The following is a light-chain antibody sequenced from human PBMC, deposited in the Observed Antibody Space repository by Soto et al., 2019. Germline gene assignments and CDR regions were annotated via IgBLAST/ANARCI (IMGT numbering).Light chain of an antibody. V-gene: IGKV1-6*01. CDR2: AYS. CDR1: QGIRND. Sequence: AIQMTQSPSSLSASVGDRVTITCRASQGIRNDLAWYQQRPGKAPNLLIYAYSNLQSGVPSRFRGSGSGTDFTLTISSLQPDDFATYYCLQDYAYPRTFGQGTKVEI. CDR3: LQDYAYPRT. J-gene: IGKJ1*01.